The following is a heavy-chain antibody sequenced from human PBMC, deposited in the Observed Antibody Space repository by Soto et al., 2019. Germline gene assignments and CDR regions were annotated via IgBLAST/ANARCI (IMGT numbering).Heavy chain of an antibody. Sequence: GGSLRLSCAASGFTFSSYDMHWVRQATGKGLEWVSAIGTAGDTYYPGSVKGRFTISRENAKNSLYLQMNSLRAGDTAVYYCARAAEYYDILTGYYYFDYWGQGTLVTVSS. D-gene: IGHD3-9*01. CDR2: IGTAGDT. J-gene: IGHJ4*02. V-gene: IGHV3-13*01. CDR1: GFTFSSYD. CDR3: ARAAEYYDILTGYYYFDY.